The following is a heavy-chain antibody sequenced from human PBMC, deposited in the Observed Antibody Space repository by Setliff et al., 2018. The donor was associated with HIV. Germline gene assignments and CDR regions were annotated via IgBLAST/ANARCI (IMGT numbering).Heavy chain of an antibody. D-gene: IGHD3-10*01. V-gene: IGHV1-18*01. CDR2: ISGYNGNT. CDR1: GYTFTSYG. J-gene: IGHJ4*02. Sequence: AASVKVSCKASGYTFTSYGISWVRQAPGQGLEWMGWISGYNGNTKYAQKLQDRVTMTTDTSTNTAYMELRGLRSDDTAIYYCARDRYGSGSYLSYWGQGTLVTVSS. CDR3: ARDRYGSGSYLSY.